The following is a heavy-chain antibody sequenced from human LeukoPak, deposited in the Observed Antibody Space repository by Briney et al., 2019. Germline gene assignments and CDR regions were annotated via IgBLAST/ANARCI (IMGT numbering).Heavy chain of an antibody. CDR1: GFTFSSYG. V-gene: IGHV3-30*18. D-gene: IGHD5-18*01. Sequence: PGGSLRLSCAASGFTFSSYGMHWVRQAPGKGLEWVAVISYDGSNKYYADSVKGRFTISRDNSKNTLYLQMISLRAEDTAVYYCAKDLGYSLGYWGQGTLVTVSS. J-gene: IGHJ4*02. CDR3: AKDLGYSLGY. CDR2: ISYDGSNK.